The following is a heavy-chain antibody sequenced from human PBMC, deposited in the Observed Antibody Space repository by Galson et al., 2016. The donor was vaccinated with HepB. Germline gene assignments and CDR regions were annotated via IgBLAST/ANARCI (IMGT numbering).Heavy chain of an antibody. V-gene: IGHV3-23*01. Sequence: SLRLSCAASGFTFSGYAMRWVRQAPGKGLEWVSTLSRSGDSTSYADSVQGRFTISRDNSKNTLYLLLHSLRAEDTAVYYCVNNQYHERRDFDYWGQGTLVTVSS. J-gene: IGHJ4*02. CDR3: VNNQYHERRDFDY. CDR1: GFTFSGYA. D-gene: IGHD1-14*01. CDR2: LSRSGDST.